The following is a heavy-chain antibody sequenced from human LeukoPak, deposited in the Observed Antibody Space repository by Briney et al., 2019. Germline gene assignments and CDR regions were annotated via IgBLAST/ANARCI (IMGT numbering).Heavy chain of an antibody. V-gene: IGHV3-7*01. CDR1: GFTFSNYW. CDR2: INQDSREE. D-gene: IGHD5-12*01. J-gene: IGHJ4*02. CDR3: VREGGVSGYDSLDY. Sequence: GGSLRLSCAASGFTFSNYWVASVRQAPGKGLEWVAHINQDSREETYMDSVKARFTISRDKAKTSLALQLNSLRAGDTSVYYCVREGGVSGYDSLDYWGQGTLVTVSS.